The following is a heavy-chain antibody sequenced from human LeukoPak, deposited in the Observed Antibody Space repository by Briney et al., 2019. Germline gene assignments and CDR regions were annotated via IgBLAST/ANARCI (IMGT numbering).Heavy chain of an antibody. CDR3: ARGGGGSSHYYYYMDV. CDR2: MNPNSGNT. V-gene: IGHV1-8*01. CDR1: GYTFTSYD. Sequence: GASVKVSCKASGYTFTSYDINWVRQATGQGLEWMGWMNPNSGNTGYAQKCQGRVTMTRNTSISTAYMELSSLRSEDTAVYYCARGGGGSSHYYYYMDVWGKGTTVTVSS. J-gene: IGHJ6*03. D-gene: IGHD2-2*01.